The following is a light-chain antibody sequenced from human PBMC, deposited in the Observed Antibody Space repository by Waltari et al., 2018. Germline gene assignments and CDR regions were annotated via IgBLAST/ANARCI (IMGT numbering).Light chain of an antibody. J-gene: IGKJ4*01. CDR3: QKYDAAPLT. CDR2: GAS. CDR1: QGVWKY. V-gene: IGKV1-27*01. Sequence: DIQMTQSPSSLSASVGDRVTITCRASQGVWKYLALYQQKPGKVPRLLIYGASTLQSEVPSRFSGSGSGTDFTLTISSLQPEDVATYYCQKYDAAPLTFGGGTKVEIK.